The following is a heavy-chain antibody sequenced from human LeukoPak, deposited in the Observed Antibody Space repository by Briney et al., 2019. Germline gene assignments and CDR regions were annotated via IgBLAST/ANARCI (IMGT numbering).Heavy chain of an antibody. CDR3: ARLSGYSSGHYYSDY. J-gene: IGHJ4*02. CDR2: IYYRGST. CDR1: GGSISSDY. Sequence: SETLSLTCTVSGGSISSDYWSWIRQPPGKGLEWIGYIYYRGSTNYNPSLKSRVTISVDTSMNQFSLKLSSVTAADTAVYYCARLSGYSSGHYYSDYWGQGTLVTVSS. D-gene: IGHD3-22*01. V-gene: IGHV4-59*01.